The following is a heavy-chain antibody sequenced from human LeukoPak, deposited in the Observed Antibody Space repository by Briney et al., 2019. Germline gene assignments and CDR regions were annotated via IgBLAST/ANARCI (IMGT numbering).Heavy chain of an antibody. J-gene: IGHJ4*02. CDR1: GGTFSSYA. CDR3: AIIHFPGVAPYYFDY. D-gene: IGHD3-3*02. Sequence: ASVKVSCKASGGTFSSYAISWERQAPGQGLEWMGRIIPFLGIANYAQTFQGRVTLTADKSTSTTYMELSSLRSEDTAVYYCAIIHFPGVAPYYFDYWGQGTLVTVSS. CDR2: IIPFLGIA. V-gene: IGHV1-69*04.